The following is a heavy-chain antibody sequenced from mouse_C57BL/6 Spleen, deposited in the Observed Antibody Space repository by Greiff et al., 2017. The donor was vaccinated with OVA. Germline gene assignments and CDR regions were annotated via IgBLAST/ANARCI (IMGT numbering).Heavy chain of an antibody. CDR2: IYPGDGDT. Sequence: VQLQQSGPELVKPGASVKISCKASGYAFSSSWMNWVKQRPGKGLEWIGRIYPGDGDTNYNGKFKGKATLTADKSSSTAYMQLSSLTSEDSAVYFCAPIYYDYDAFAYWGQGTLVTVSA. CDR1: GYAFSSSW. CDR3: APIYYDYDAFAY. J-gene: IGHJ3*01. V-gene: IGHV1-82*01. D-gene: IGHD2-4*01.